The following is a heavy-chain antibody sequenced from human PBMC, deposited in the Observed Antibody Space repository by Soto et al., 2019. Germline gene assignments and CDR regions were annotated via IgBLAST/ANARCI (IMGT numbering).Heavy chain of an antibody. CDR2: IYYSGST. CDR1: GGSISSGDYY. D-gene: IGHD3-10*01. Sequence: SETLSLTCTVSGGSISSGDYYWSWIRQPPGKGLEWIGYIYYSGSTYYNPSLKSRVTISVDTSKNQFSLKLSSVTAADTALYYCARIGDFITGGDHWGQGTLVTVSS. V-gene: IGHV4-30-4*01. J-gene: IGHJ5*02. CDR3: ARIGDFITGGDH.